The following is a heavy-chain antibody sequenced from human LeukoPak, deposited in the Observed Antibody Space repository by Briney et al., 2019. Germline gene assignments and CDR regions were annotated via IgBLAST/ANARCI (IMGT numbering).Heavy chain of an antibody. CDR2: IYTSGST. Sequence: SETLSLTCTVSGGSISSYYWSWIRQPAGKGLEWIGRIYTSGSTNYNPSLKSRVTMSVDTSKNQFSLKLSSVTAADTAVYYCARDPTVTTDPYYFDYWGQGTLVTVSS. J-gene: IGHJ4*02. D-gene: IGHD4-17*01. CDR1: GGSISSYY. V-gene: IGHV4-4*07. CDR3: ARDPTVTTDPYYFDY.